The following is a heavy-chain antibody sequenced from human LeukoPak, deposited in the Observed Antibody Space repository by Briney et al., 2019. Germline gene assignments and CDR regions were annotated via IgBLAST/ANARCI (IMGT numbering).Heavy chain of an antibody. CDR3: AKDNSGSSTGGYYFDS. V-gene: IGHV3-30*18. D-gene: IGHD1-26*01. J-gene: IGHJ4*02. CDR2: ISYDGINK. CDR1: GFTFSSYG. Sequence: GRSVRLSCAASGFTFSSYGMHWVRQAPGKGLEWVAVISYDGINKYYADSVKGRFTISRDNSKNTLYLQMNSLRAEDTAVYYCAKDNSGSSTGGYYFDSWGQGTLVTGSS.